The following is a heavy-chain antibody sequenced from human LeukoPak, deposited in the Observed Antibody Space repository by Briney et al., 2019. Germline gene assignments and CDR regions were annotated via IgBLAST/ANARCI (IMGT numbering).Heavy chain of an antibody. J-gene: IGHJ6*02. CDR2: IIPIFGTA. CDR3: ARVWVRGYDAGAYYYCGMDV. Sequence: SVKVSCKASGGTFSSYAISWVRQAPGQGLEWMGGIIPIFGTANYAQKFQGRVTITADESTSTAYIELSSLRSEDTAVYYCARVWVRGYDAGAYYYCGMDVWGQGTTVTVSS. D-gene: IGHD5-12*01. V-gene: IGHV1-69*01. CDR1: GGTFSSYA.